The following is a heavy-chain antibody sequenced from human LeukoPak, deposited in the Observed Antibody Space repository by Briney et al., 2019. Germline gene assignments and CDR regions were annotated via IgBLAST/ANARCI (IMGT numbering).Heavy chain of an antibody. CDR1: GFTFSSHW. CDR2: IRGDGGLF. Sequence: GGSLRLSCEASGFTFSSHWMHWVRQAPGKGLVWVSNIRGDGGLFGYADSVKGRFAVSRDNARNTLYLYMNSLRAEDTAVYYCARDEVGAPPIDYWGQGVLVTVSS. D-gene: IGHD1-26*01. CDR3: ARDEVGAPPIDY. V-gene: IGHV3-74*01. J-gene: IGHJ4*02.